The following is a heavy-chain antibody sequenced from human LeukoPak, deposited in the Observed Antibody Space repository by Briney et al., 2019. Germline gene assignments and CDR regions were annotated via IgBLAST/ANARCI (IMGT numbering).Heavy chain of an antibody. V-gene: IGHV1-69*06. CDR1: GGTFSSYA. J-gene: IGHJ5*02. CDR2: IIPIFGTA. Sequence: ASVKVSCKASGGTFSSYAISWVRQAPGQGLEWMGGIIPIFGTANYAQKFQGRVTITADKSTSTAYMELSSLRSEDTAVYYCARARVVIGLNWFDPWGQGTLVTVSS. CDR3: ARARVVIGLNWFDP. D-gene: IGHD3-3*01.